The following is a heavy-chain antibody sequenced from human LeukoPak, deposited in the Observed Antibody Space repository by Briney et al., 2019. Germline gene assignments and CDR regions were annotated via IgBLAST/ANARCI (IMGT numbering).Heavy chain of an antibody. CDR2: IYPGDSDT. CDR1: GYSFTSYW. J-gene: IGHJ3*02. CDR3: ASSVETAFDAFDI. V-gene: IGHV5-51*01. Sequence: GESLKISCKGSGYSFTSYWIGWVRQMPGKGLEWMGIIYPGDSDTRYSPSFQGQVTNSADKSISTAYLQWSSLKASDTAMYYCASSVETAFDAFDIWGQGTMVTVSS. D-gene: IGHD5-24*01.